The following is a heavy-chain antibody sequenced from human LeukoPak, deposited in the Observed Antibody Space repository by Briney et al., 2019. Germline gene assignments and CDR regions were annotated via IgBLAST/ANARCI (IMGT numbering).Heavy chain of an antibody. D-gene: IGHD4-11*01. CDR2: INHSGST. J-gene: IGHJ5*02. Sequence: SETLSLTCAVYGGSFSGYYWSWIRQPPGKGLEWIGEINHSGSTNYNLSLKSRVTISVDTSKNQFSLKLSSVTAADTAVYYCARHGRMTTTPWGQGTLVTVSS. CDR3: ARHGRMTTTP. CDR1: GGSFSGYY. V-gene: IGHV4-34*01.